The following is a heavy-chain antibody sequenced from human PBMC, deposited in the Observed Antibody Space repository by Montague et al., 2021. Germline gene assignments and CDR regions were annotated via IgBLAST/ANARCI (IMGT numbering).Heavy chain of an antibody. D-gene: IGHD7-27*01. CDR1: GGSVHGYD. J-gene: IGHJ4*01. V-gene: IGHV4-59*02. CDR2: MRSSGSP. Sequence: SETLSLTCSVSGGSVHGYDWSWIRQPPGKGLEWIGYMRSSGSPNYNPSFKSRLAISIDRSRNQFSLALSFVTAADTAIYFCGRDYWGSIDYWGHGILVTVSS. CDR3: GRDYWGSIDY.